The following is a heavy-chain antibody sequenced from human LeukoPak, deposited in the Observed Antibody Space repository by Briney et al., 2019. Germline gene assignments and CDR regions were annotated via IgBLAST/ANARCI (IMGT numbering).Heavy chain of an antibody. Sequence: ASVKVSCKVSGYTLTELSMHWVRQAPGKGLEWMGGFDPEDGETIYAQKFQGRVTMTEDTSTDTAYMELSSLRSEDTAVYYCATALRYCTNGVRYTPNPHFDYWGQGTLVTVSS. CDR3: ATALRYCTNGVRYTPNPHFDY. CDR1: GYTLTELS. D-gene: IGHD2-8*01. CDR2: FDPEDGET. J-gene: IGHJ4*02. V-gene: IGHV1-24*01.